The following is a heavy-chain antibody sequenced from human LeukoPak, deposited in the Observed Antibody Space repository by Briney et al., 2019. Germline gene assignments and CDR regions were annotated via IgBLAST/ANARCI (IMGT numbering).Heavy chain of an antibody. D-gene: IGHD3-22*01. CDR1: GFTFSSYG. CDR2: IGRTPTYI. CDR3: ARLTAYNHDYSGRYGLDV. Sequence: GGSLRLSCAASGFTFSSYGMNWVRQAPGKGLEWVSSIGRTPTYIYYADSVKARFTISRDNAKDSLYLQMNSLRAEDTAVYYCARLTAYNHDYSGRYGLDVWGQGTTVTVSS. J-gene: IGHJ6*02. V-gene: IGHV3-21*01.